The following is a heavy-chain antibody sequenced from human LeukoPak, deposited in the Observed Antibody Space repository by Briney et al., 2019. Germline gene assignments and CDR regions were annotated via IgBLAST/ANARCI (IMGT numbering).Heavy chain of an antibody. CDR1: GFTFRSYG. Sequence: GGSLRLSCAASGFTFRSYGMHWVRQAPGKGLEWVAVISYDGSNKYYADSVKGRFTISRDNSKNTLYLQMNSLRAEDTAVYYCAKVSGSYYSYYGMDVWGQGTTVTVSS. J-gene: IGHJ6*02. CDR2: ISYDGSNK. V-gene: IGHV3-30*18. D-gene: IGHD1-26*01. CDR3: AKVSGSYYSYYGMDV.